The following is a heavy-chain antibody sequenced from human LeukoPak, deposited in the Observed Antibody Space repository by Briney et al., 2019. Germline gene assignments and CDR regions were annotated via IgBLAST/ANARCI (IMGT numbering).Heavy chain of an antibody. CDR1: GYTFRNYY. J-gene: IGHJ5*02. D-gene: IGHD4-23*01. CDR2: INPNGGST. Sequence: GASVKVSCKASGYTFRNYYMHWVRQAPGQGLEWMGIINPNGGSTTYAQKLRGRVTMTRDMSTSTDYMELSSLRSEDTAVYYCARDNSVEDTAWWFDPWGQGTLVTVSS. V-gene: IGHV1-46*04. CDR3: ARDNSVEDTAWWFDP.